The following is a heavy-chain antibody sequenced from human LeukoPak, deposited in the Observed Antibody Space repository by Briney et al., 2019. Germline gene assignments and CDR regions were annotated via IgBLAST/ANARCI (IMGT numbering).Heavy chain of an antibody. CDR3: AKGNMGEQWLNWFDP. V-gene: IGHV3-9*01. D-gene: IGHD6-19*01. CDR1: GFTFSSYW. CDR2: ISWNSGSI. J-gene: IGHJ5*02. Sequence: GGSLRLSCAASGFTFSSYWMSWVRQAPGKGLEWVSGISWNSGSIGYADSVKGRFTISRDNAKNSLYLQMNSLRAEDTALYYCAKGNMGEQWLNWFDPWGQGTLVTVSS.